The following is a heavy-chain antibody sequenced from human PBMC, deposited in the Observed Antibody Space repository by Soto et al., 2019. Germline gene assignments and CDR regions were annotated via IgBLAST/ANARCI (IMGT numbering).Heavy chain of an antibody. D-gene: IGHD1-1*01. CDR3: ARAAGDTTGIRYFFDY. CDR2: INSDGSGT. J-gene: IGHJ4*02. CDR1: GFTFSTHW. Sequence: GSLSLSCAASGFTFSTHWMHWVRQAPGKGLVWVSRINSDGSGTNYADSVKGRFTISRDNAKNTLFLQMNSTRAEDTAVYYCARAAGDTTGIRYFFDYWGQGTLVTVSS. V-gene: IGHV3-74*01.